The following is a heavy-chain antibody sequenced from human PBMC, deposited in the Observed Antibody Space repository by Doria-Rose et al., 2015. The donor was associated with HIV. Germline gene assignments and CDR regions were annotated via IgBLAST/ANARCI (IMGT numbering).Heavy chain of an antibody. Sequence: SGPVLVKPTETLTLTCTVSGVSLSSPGMGVSWIRQPPGKALEWLAHILSDDERSYKTSLKSRLTISRGTSKSQGVLTMTDMDPVDTATYYCARIKSSRWYHKYYFDFWGQGTLVIVSA. CDR3: ARIKSSRWYHKYYFDF. J-gene: IGHJ4*02. D-gene: IGHD6-13*01. CDR1: GVSLSSPGMG. V-gene: IGHV2-26*01. CDR2: ILSDDER.